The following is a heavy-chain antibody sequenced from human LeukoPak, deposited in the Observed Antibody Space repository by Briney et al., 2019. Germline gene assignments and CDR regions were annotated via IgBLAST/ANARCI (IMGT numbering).Heavy chain of an antibody. CDR3: AKESPLHGVDI. J-gene: IGHJ3*02. V-gene: IGHV1-18*01. Sequence: ASVKVSCKASGYTFTNYGINWVRQAPGQGLEWMGWISAYNGNTNYAQNLRDRVTMTTDTPTSTAYMELRSLRFDDTGVYYCAKESPLHGVDIWGQGTMVTVSS. CDR2: ISAYNGNT. CDR1: GYTFTNYG. D-gene: IGHD3-16*01.